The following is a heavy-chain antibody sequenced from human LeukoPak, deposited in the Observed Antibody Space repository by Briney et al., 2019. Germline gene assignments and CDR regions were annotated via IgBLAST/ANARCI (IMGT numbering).Heavy chain of an antibody. CDR2: IYYSGST. J-gene: IGHJ4*02. CDR1: GGSNSSYY. Sequence: PSETLSLTRTVSGGSNSSYYWSWLRQPPGKGLEWIGYIYYSGSTNYNPSLKSRVTISVDTSKNQFSLKLSSVTAADTAVYYCARGSHYYDSSGIDYWGQGTLVTVSS. D-gene: IGHD3-22*01. CDR3: ARGSHYYDSSGIDY. V-gene: IGHV4-59*01.